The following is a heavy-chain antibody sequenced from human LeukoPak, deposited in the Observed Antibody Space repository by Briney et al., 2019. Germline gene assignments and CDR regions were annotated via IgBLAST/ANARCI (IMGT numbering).Heavy chain of an antibody. D-gene: IGHD3-10*01. CDR3: AKGGRGSGSYYDY. Sequence: GGSLRLSCAASGFTFDDYAMYWVRQAPGKGLEWVSGISWNSGSIGYADSVKGRFTISRDNAKNSLYLQMNSLRAEDTALYYCAKGGRGSGSYYDYWGQGTLVTVSS. CDR2: ISWNSGSI. J-gene: IGHJ4*02. V-gene: IGHV3-9*01. CDR1: GFTFDDYA.